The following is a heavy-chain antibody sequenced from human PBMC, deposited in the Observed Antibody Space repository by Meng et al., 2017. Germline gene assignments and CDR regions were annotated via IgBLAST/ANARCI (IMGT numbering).Heavy chain of an antibody. J-gene: IGHJ4*02. V-gene: IGHV1-18*01. D-gene: IGHD3-16*01. CDR1: GYTFTSYG. CDR2: ISAYNGNT. CDR3: ARDLKRDHHLGEGGY. Sequence: QGQLVRSGAEVKKPGASVKVSCQASGYTFTSYGISWVRQAPGQGLEWMGWISAYNGNTNYAQKLQGRVTMTTDTSTSTAYMELRSLRSDDTAVYYCARDLKRDHHLGEGGYWGQGTLVTVSS.